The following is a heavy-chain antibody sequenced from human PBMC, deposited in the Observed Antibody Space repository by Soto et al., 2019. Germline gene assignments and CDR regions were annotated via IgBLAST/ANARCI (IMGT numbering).Heavy chain of an antibody. CDR3: ARAWELARGRFDP. CDR2: IIPIFGTA. V-gene: IGHV1-69*01. J-gene: IGHJ5*02. D-gene: IGHD1-1*01. Sequence: QVKLVQSVAEVKKHGSSVKVSCKASGGTFSSFAISWVRQAPGQGLEWMGGIIPIFGTANFAQKFQGRVTIAADESTSTAYMQLSSLRPEDTAVYYCARAWELARGRFDPWGQGTLVTGSS. CDR1: GGTFSSFA.